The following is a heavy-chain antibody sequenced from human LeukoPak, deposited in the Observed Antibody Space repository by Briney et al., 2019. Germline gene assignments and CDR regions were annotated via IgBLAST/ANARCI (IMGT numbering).Heavy chain of an antibody. J-gene: IGHJ4*02. V-gene: IGHV3-74*01. CDR2: IKSDGSVT. D-gene: IGHD3-10*01. CDR1: GFTFSSYY. Sequence: GGSLRLSCAASGFTFSSYYMHWVRQAPGKGLVWVSRIKSDGSVTGYADSVKGRFTISRDNSKNTLYLQMNSLRAEDTAVYYCAKDRDYGSGSYTFDYWGQGTLVTVSS. CDR3: AKDRDYGSGSYTFDY.